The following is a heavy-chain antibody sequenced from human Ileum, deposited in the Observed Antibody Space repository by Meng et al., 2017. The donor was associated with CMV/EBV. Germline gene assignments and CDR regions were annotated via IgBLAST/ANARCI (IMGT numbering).Heavy chain of an antibody. CDR3: TYGWPLKY. Sequence: QVPLHQSGPGVVQTSQTLSLTCDGDTVSIIIGSWNWLRQSPSRGLEWMGRNWYGSKWYYEYAVSVKSRITITPDTSQNQISLQLNSVTPDDTAVYYCTYGWPLKYWGQGSLVTVSS. J-gene: IGHJ4*02. CDR2: NWYGSKWYY. D-gene: IGHD3-10*01. CDR1: DTVSIIIGS. V-gene: IGHV6-1*01.